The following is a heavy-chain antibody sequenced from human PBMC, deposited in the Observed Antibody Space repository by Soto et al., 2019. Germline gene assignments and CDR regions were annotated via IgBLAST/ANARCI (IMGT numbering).Heavy chain of an antibody. CDR1: GFSFTTAGVA. V-gene: IGHV2-5*01. CDR3: AHSDGGYEIIYFDF. Sequence: PTLVNPTQTLTLTCTFSGFSFTTAGVAVGWIRQTPGGALEWLTLIYYNDDRRFSPSLKTRLTITGDTSKNQVVLSLTNVDPGDTATYFCAHSDGGYEIIYFDFWGQGIPVTVSS. J-gene: IGHJ4*02. D-gene: IGHD5-12*01. CDR2: IYYNDDR.